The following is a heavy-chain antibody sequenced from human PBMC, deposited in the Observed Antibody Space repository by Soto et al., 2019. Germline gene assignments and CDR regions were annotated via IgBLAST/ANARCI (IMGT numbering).Heavy chain of an antibody. D-gene: IGHD5-12*01. V-gene: IGHV5-10-1*01. CDR2: IDPSDSYT. CDR1: GYSFTSYW. CDR3: ATRRDGYNSDYYGMDV. J-gene: IGHJ6*02. Sequence: GESLKISCKGSGYSFTSYWISWVRQMPGKGLEWMGRIDPSDSYTNYSPSFQGHVTISADKSISTAYLQWSSLKASDTAMYYCATRRDGYNSDYYGMDVCGQVTTVTVSS.